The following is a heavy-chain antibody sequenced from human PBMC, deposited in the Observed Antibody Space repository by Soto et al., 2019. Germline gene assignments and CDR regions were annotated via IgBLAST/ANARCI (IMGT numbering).Heavy chain of an antibody. V-gene: IGHV4-34*01. CDR1: GGSFSGYY. CDR3: ARVLDRDIVVVPAAILPDY. CDR2: INHSGST. D-gene: IGHD2-2*01. Sequence: QVQLQQWGAGLLKPSETLSLTCAVYGGSFSGYYWSWIRQPPGKGLEWIGEINHSGSTNYNPSLTSRVPISVDTSRNQFSLKLSSVTAADTAVYYCARVLDRDIVVVPAAILPDYWGQGTLVTVSS. J-gene: IGHJ4*02.